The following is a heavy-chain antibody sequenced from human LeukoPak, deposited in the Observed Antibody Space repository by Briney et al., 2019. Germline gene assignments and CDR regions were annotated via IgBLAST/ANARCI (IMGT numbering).Heavy chain of an antibody. D-gene: IGHD3-3*01. J-gene: IGHJ6*02. CDR1: GFTFSSYA. Sequence: GGSLRLSCAASGFTFSSYAMSWVRQAPGKGLEWVSAISGSGGSTYYADSVKGRFTISRDNSKHTLYLQMNSLRAEDTAVYYCAKEHYDFWSGSFYYYYGMDVWGQGTTVTVSS. CDR3: AKEHYDFWSGSFYYYYGMDV. V-gene: IGHV3-23*01. CDR2: ISGSGGST.